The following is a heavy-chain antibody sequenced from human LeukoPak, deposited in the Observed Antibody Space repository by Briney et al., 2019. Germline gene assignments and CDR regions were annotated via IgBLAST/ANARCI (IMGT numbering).Heavy chain of an antibody. Sequence: SETLSLTCTVSGGSISSYYWSWIRQPPGRGLEWIGYISYSGSTNFNPSLKSRVTISVDTSKNQFSLKLSSVTAADTAVYYCAREGTAGTNLNWFDPWGQGTLVTVSS. D-gene: IGHD1-1*01. CDR1: GGSISSYY. CDR3: AREGTAGTNLNWFDP. CDR2: ISYSGST. V-gene: IGHV4-59*01. J-gene: IGHJ5*02.